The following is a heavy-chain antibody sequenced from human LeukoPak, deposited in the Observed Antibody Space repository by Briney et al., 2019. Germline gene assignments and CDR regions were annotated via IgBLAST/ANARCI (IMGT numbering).Heavy chain of an antibody. Sequence: SSETLSLTCAVYGGSFSGYYWSWIRQPPGKGLEWIGSIYYSANTNYNPSLKCRVTISVDTSKNQLSLKLKSVTAADTAVYYCARGSLGVTARPDNWGQGTLVTVS. V-gene: IGHV4-59*12. J-gene: IGHJ4*02. CDR1: GGSFSGYY. CDR2: IYYSANT. CDR3: ARGSLGVTARPDN. D-gene: IGHD6-6*01.